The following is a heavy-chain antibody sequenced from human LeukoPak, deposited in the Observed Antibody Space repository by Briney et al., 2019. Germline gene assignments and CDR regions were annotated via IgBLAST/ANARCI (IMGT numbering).Heavy chain of an antibody. CDR3: ASSGSYRFDY. CDR2: ITASGTAM. V-gene: IGHV3-48*02. J-gene: IGHJ4*02. CDR1: GFTFSSYS. D-gene: IGHD1-26*01. Sequence: GKSLRLSCAASGFTFSSYSMNWVRQAPGKGLEWVSHITASGTAMFYADSVKGRFTISRDNAKNSLYLQMNSLRDEDTAVYYCASSGSYRFDYWGQGTLVTVSS.